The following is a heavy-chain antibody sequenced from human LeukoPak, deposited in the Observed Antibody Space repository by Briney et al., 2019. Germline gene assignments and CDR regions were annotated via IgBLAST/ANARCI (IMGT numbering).Heavy chain of an antibody. J-gene: IGHJ4*02. D-gene: IGHD3-10*01. CDR2: ISYDGSNK. V-gene: IGHV3-30-3*01. Sequence: GGSLRLSCAASGFTFSSYAMHWVRQAPGKGLEWVAVISYDGSNKYYADSVKGRFTISRDNSKNTLYLQMNSLRAEDTAVYYCARGGYYGSGSPFDYWGQGTLVTVSS. CDR3: ARGGYYGSGSPFDY. CDR1: GFTFSSYA.